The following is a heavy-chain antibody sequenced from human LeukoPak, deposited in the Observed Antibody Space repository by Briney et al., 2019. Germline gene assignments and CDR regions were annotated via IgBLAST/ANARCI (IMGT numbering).Heavy chain of an antibody. CDR3: ARAGVLLWFGESPARAGYYMDV. Sequence: GGSLRLSCAASGFTFSGSAMHWVRQASGKGLEWVGRIRSKTNNYATAYAASVKDRFTISRDDSTNTAYLQMNSLKTEDTAVYYCARAGVLLWFGESPARAGYYMDVWGKGTTVTVSS. J-gene: IGHJ6*03. CDR1: GFTFSGSA. D-gene: IGHD3-10*01. CDR2: IRSKTNNYAT. V-gene: IGHV3-73*01.